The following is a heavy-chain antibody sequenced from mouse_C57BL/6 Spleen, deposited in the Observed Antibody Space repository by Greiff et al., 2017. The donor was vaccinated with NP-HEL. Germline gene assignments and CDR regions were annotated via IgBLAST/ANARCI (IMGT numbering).Heavy chain of an antibody. CDR3: ARRLRGTTAGYWYFDV. CDR1: GFSLSTSGMG. V-gene: IGHV8-12*01. Sequence: QVTLKESGPGILQSSQTLSLTCSFSGFSLSTSGMGVSWIRQPSGKGLEWLAHIYWDDDKRYNPSLKRRLTISKDTSRNQVFLKITSVDTADTATYYCARRLRGTTAGYWYFDVWGTGTTVTVSS. CDR2: IYWDDDK. D-gene: IGHD1-2*01. J-gene: IGHJ1*03.